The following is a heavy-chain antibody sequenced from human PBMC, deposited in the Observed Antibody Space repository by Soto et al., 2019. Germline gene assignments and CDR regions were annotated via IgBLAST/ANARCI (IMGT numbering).Heavy chain of an antibody. J-gene: IGHJ4*02. CDR3: ASHLVMAGTRGFDH. Sequence: QVQLQESGPGLVKPSGTLSLTCAVSSGSVFSSNWWSWVRLPPGKGLEGIGETRNSGGTNYNPSLKSRVTITVDRSSNHIFLELSSLTAADTAVYYCASHLVMAGTRGFDHWFLGTLVTVSS. V-gene: IGHV4-4*02. CDR2: TRNSGGT. CDR1: SGSVFSSNW. D-gene: IGHD6-19*01.